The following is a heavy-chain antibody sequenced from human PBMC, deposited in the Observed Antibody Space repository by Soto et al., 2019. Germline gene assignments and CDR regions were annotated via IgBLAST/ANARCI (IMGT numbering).Heavy chain of an antibody. J-gene: IGHJ4*02. Sequence: QVQLVESGGGLVKPGGSLRLSCAASGFTFSDFYMSWIRQTPGKGLEWVSYISPSRTYTTYAGSVKGRFTISRDNVKNSLYLQMDNLRGEDTDIFYWAGGNVNQAQWPRWGQVTLVTVSS. CDR3: AGGNVNQAQWPR. V-gene: IGHV3-11*05. CDR2: ISPSRTYT. CDR1: GFTFSDFY. D-gene: IGHD6-19*01.